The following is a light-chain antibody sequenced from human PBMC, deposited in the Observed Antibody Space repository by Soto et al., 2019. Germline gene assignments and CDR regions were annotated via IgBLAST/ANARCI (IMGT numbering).Light chain of an antibody. CDR3: LQHNSYPYT. V-gene: IGKV1-17*01. CDR2: AAS. CDR1: QDIRNG. Sequence: DIQVTQSPSSLSASVGDRVTITCRASQDIRNGLGWYQQKPGRAPKRLIYAASILQSGVPSRFIGSGSGTEFTLTISSLQSDDFATYYCLQHNSYPYTFGQGTKLEIK. J-gene: IGKJ2*01.